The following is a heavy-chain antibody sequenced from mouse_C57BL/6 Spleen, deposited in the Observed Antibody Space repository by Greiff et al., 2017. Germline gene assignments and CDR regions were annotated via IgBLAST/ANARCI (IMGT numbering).Heavy chain of an antibody. CDR3: ATSAYYSTLRAY. D-gene: IGHD2-5*01. Sequence: EVKLVESGGGLVQPGGSLSLSCAASGFTFTDYYMSWVRQPPGKALEWLGFIRNKANGYTTEYSASVKGRFTISRDNSQSILYLQINALRAEDSATYYCATSAYYSTLRAYWGQGTLVTGSA. CDR1: GFTFTDYY. J-gene: IGHJ3*01. V-gene: IGHV7-3*01. CDR2: IRNKANGYTT.